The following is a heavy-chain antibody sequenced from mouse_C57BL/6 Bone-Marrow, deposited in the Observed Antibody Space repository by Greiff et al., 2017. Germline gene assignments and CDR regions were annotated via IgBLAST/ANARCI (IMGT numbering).Heavy chain of an antibody. D-gene: IGHD1-2*01. V-gene: IGHV5-17*01. CDR1: GFTFSDYG. CDR2: ISSGSSTI. Sequence: EVKLVESGGGLVKPGGSLKLSCAASGFTFSDYGMHWVRQAPEKGLEWVAYISSGSSTIYYADTVKGRFTISRDNAKNTLFLQMTSLRSEDTAMYYCASPHYPWFAYWGQGTTLTVSS. CDR3: ASPHYPWFAY. J-gene: IGHJ2*01.